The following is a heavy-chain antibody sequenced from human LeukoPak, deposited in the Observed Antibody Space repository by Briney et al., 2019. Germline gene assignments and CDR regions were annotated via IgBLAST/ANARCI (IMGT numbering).Heavy chain of an antibody. V-gene: IGHV3-23*01. D-gene: IGHD3-22*01. Sequence: GGSLRLSCAASGFTFSSYAMSWVRQAPGKGLEWVSAISGSGGSTYYADSVKGRFTISRDNSKNTLYLQMNSLRAEDTAVYYCAKAYYESSGYNRFAFDIWGQGTMVTVSS. CDR1: GFTFSSYA. CDR2: ISGSGGST. J-gene: IGHJ3*02. CDR3: AKAYYESSGYNRFAFDI.